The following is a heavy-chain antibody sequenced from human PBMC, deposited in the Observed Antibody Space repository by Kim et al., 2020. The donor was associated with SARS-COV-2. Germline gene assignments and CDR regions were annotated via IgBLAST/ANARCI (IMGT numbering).Heavy chain of an antibody. Sequence: ASVKVSCKASGYTFTSYYMHWVRQAPGQGLEWMGIINPSGGSTSYAQKFQGRVTMTRDTSTSTVYMELSSLRSEDTAVYYCARDWSSGYYLLRIFDYWGQGTLVTVSS. J-gene: IGHJ4*02. CDR1: GYTFTSYY. CDR3: ARDWSSGYYLLRIFDY. D-gene: IGHD3-22*01. V-gene: IGHV1-46*01. CDR2: INPSGGST.